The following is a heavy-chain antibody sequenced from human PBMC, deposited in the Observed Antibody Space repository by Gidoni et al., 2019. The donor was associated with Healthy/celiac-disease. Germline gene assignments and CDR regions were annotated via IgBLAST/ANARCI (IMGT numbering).Heavy chain of an antibody. D-gene: IGHD4-4*01. V-gene: IGHV3-23*01. CDR3: ASAVTIPLYYYYYMDV. J-gene: IGHJ6*03. CDR2: ISGSGGIT. CDR1: GFTFSSYA. Sequence: EVQLLESGGGLVQPGGSLRLSCAASGFTFSSYAMSWVRQAPGKGLDWVSAISGSGGITYYADSVKGRFTISRDNSKNTLYLQMNSLRAEDTAVYYCASAVTIPLYYYYYMDVWGKGTTVTVS.